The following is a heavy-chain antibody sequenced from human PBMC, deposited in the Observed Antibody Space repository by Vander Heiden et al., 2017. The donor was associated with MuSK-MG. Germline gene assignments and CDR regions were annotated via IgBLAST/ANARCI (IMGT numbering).Heavy chain of an antibody. CDR2: INHSGST. CDR1: GGSFRGYY. V-gene: IGHV4-34*01. J-gene: IGHJ5*02. Sequence: QVQLQQWGAGLLKPSETLSLTCAVYGGSFRGYYWSWIRQPPGKGLEWIGEINHSGSTNYNPSLKSRVTISVDTSKNQFSLKLSSVTAADTAVYYCARGHSDNWFDPWGQGTLVTVSS. CDR3: ARGHSDNWFDP.